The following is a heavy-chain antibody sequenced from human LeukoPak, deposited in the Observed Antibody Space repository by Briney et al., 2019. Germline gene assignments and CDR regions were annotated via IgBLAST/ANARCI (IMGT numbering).Heavy chain of an antibody. CDR1: GFTFSSYW. Sequence: PGGSLRLSCAASGFTFSSYWMSWARQAPGKGLEWVANIKQDGSAKYYVDSVKGRFTVSRDNAKNSLYLQTNSLRAEDTAVYYCARDGCSSSSCYLPYQYYYMAVWGKGTTVTVSS. J-gene: IGHJ6*03. CDR2: IKQDGSAK. D-gene: IGHD2-2*01. CDR3: ARDGCSSSSCYLPYQYYYMAV. V-gene: IGHV3-7*01.